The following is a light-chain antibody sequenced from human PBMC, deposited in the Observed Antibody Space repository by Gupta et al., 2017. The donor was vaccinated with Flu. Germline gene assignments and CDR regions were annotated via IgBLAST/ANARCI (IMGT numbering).Light chain of an antibody. V-gene: IGKV3-20*01. CDR3: QQFGSIPFT. J-gene: IGKJ3*01. Sequence: EMATLSCRASEGVTSNYLGWYQHKPCQAPRLLMSGASYRATGIPDRFSGSGSGTDFTLTISRLEPEDFAVYYCQQFGSIPFTFGPGTRVEIK. CDR1: EGVTSNY. CDR2: GAS.